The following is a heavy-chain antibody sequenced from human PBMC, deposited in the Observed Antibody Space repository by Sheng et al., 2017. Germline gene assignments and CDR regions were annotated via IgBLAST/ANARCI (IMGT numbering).Heavy chain of an antibody. CDR2: FWNNDA. Sequence: QITLKESGPTLVKPTQTLTADLHLLWNLTQQSWSGCGLGPPAPRKGPGVACSHFWNNDARYNPSLRNRLTITKXTSNNQVVLRMTNMDSVDTATYYCAHEGYGFDNWYDPWGQGTLVTVSS. J-gene: IGHJ5*02. D-gene: IGHD3-10*01. CDR1: NLTQQSWSG. V-gene: IGHV2-5*01. CDR3: AHEGYGFDNWYDP.